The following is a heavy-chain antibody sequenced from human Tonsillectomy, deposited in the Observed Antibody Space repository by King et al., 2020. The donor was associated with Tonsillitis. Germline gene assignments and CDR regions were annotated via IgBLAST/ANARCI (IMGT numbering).Heavy chain of an antibody. CDR2: IYPDDSDT. D-gene: IGHD1-26*01. Sequence: QLVQSGPEVKKSGESLKISCKGSGYSFPDYWIGWVRQRPGKGLEWMGIIYPDDSDTIYSPSFQGQVTISADKSISTAYLQWNTLVASDTAIYYCARQGWEILRGAFDIWGQETVVTVSS. CDR1: GYSFPDYW. CDR3: ARQGWEILRGAFDI. J-gene: IGHJ3*02. V-gene: IGHV5-51*01.